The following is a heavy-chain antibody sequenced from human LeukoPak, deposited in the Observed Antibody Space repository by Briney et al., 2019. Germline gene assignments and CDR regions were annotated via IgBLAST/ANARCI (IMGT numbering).Heavy chain of an antibody. J-gene: IGHJ5*02. CDR2: ISSSSSYI. D-gene: IGHD6-6*01. CDR1: GFTFSSYS. V-gene: IGHV3-21*01. CDR3: ARGPYSSSPMGWFDP. Sequence: PGGSLRLSCAASGFTFSSYSMNWVRQAPGKGLEWVSSISSSSSYIYYADSVKGRFTISRDNAKNSLYLQMNSLRAEDTAVYYCARGPYSSSPMGWFDPWGQGTLVTVSS.